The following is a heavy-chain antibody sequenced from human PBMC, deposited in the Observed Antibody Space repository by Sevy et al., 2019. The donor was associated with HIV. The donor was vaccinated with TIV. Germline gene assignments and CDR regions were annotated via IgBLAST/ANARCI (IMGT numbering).Heavy chain of an antibody. CDR3: AGRGYCSSSSCYYGEKWFDP. D-gene: IGHD2-2*01. CDR2: IYYSGST. V-gene: IGHV4-39*01. CDR1: GGSISSSSYY. Sequence: SETLSLTCTVSGGSISSSSYYWGWIHQPPGKGLEWIGSIYYSGSTYYNPSLKSRVTISVDTSKNQFSLKLSSVTAADTAVYYCAGRGYCSSSSCYYGEKWFDPWGQGTLVTVSS. J-gene: IGHJ5*02.